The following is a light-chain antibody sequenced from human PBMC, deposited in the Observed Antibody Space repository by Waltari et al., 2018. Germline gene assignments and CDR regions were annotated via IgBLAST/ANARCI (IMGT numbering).Light chain of an antibody. V-gene: IGLV6-57*02. CDR1: GGSFATTY. J-gene: IGLJ3*02. Sequence: FILTQSHSVSESPGRPVTISCSGSGGSFATTYVQWYHQRPGRAPTTVIYADNQRPSGVPDRFSGSVDSSSNSASLTISGLQTEDEADYYCQSYDGDRSWVFGGGTKLTVL. CDR2: ADN. CDR3: QSYDGDRSWV.